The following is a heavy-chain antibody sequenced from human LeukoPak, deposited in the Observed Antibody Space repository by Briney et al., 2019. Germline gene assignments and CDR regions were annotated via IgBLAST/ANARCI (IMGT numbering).Heavy chain of an antibody. V-gene: IGHV4-59*01. J-gene: IGHJ6*02. Sequence: SETLSLTCTVSGGSISSYYWSWIRQPPGKGLEWIGYIYYSGSTNYNPSLKSRVTISVDTSKNQFSLKLSSVTAADTAVYYCARGRFSSIIIWSAYGMDVWGQGTTVTVSS. CDR1: GGSISSYY. CDR3: ARGRFSSIIIWSAYGMDV. D-gene: IGHD3-10*01. CDR2: IYYSGST.